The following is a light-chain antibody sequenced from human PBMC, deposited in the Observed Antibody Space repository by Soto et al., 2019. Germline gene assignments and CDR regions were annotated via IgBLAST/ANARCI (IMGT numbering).Light chain of an antibody. CDR1: QSLLHSNGYNY. J-gene: IGKJ1*01. Sequence: DIVMTQSPLSLPVTPGEPAYISCRSSQSLLHSNGYNYLDWYLQKPGQSPQLLIYLGSNRASGVPDRFSGSGSGTDFTLKISRVEAEDVGVYYCMQPLQTPWTFGQGTKVEIK. CDR3: MQPLQTPWT. V-gene: IGKV2-28*01. CDR2: LGS.